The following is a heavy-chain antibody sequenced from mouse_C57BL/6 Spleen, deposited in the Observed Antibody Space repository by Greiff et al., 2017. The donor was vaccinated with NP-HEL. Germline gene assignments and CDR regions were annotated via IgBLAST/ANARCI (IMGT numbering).Heavy chain of an antibody. V-gene: IGHV7-3*01. CDR2: IRNKANGYTT. D-gene: IGHD1-1*01. J-gene: IGHJ4*01. CDR3: ARETGEYYYGSDAMDY. Sequence: EVKLVESGGGLVQPGGSLSLSCAASGFTFTDYYMSWVRQPPGKALEWLGFIRNKANGYTTEYSASVKGRFTISRDSSQSILYLQMNALRAEDSGTYYCARETGEYYYGSDAMDYWGQGTSVTVSS. CDR1: GFTFTDYY.